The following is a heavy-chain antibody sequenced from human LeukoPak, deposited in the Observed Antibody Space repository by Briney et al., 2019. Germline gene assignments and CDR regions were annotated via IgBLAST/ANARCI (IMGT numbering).Heavy chain of an antibody. V-gene: IGHV3-23*01. CDR2: ISGGGGST. CDR1: GFTFISYA. Sequence: GPLRLSCAASGFTFISYAMNWVRQAPGKGLEWVSGISGGGGSTYFADSVRGRFTISRDSSKNTLYVQMSSLRAEDTAVYYCAKTPTKDIVATRLFDYWGRGTLVTVSS. D-gene: IGHD5-12*01. J-gene: IGHJ4*02. CDR3: AKTPTKDIVATRLFDY.